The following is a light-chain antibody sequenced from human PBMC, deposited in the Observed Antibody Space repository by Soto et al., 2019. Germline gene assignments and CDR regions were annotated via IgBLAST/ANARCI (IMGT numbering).Light chain of an antibody. CDR2: GVS. CDR1: QSVSSIY. J-gene: IGKJ4*01. V-gene: IGKV3-20*01. CDR3: QQYGSSPLT. Sequence: IVLTQCPCTLSLSPGARATLSCRASQSVSSIYFAWYQQRRGQAPRLLIYGVSSRATGIPDRFSGSGSGTDFTLTISRLEPEDFAVYYCQQYGSSPLTFGGGTKVDIK.